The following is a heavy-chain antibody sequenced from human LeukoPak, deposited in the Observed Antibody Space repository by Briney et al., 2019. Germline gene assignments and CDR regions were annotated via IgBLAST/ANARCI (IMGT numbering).Heavy chain of an antibody. J-gene: IGHJ2*01. CDR2: IYSNGIT. Sequence: SETLSLTCTVSGGSVFSYYWNWIRQPPWKGLEWLGYIYSNGITNYSPSLRGRGTISIATSKNQISLRLTSVTAADTAIYYCARRAYYDSSGYHPTSGYFDLWGRGTLVTVSS. CDR1: GGSVFSYY. V-gene: IGHV4-4*08. D-gene: IGHD3-22*01. CDR3: ARRAYYDSSGYHPTSGYFDL.